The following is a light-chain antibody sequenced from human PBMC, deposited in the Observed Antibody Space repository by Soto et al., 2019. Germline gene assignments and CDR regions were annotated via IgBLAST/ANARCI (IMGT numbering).Light chain of an antibody. J-gene: IGLJ2*01. CDR2: RTN. CDR3: AAWDDSLSAGV. CDR1: SSNIGGNY. V-gene: IGLV1-47*01. Sequence: QSVLTQPPSASGAPGQRVTISCSGSSSNIGGNYVFWYQQLPGTAPKLLIYRTNQRPSGVPDRFSGSKSGTSASLAISGLRSEDEADYYCAAWDDSLSAGVFGGGTKLTV.